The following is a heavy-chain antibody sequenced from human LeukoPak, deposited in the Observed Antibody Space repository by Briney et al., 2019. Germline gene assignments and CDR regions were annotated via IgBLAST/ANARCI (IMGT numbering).Heavy chain of an antibody. J-gene: IGHJ4*01. D-gene: IGHD6-13*01. CDR2: ISGSGGST. V-gene: IGHV3-23*01. CDR1: GFTFSSYA. Sequence: PGGSLRLSCAASGFTFSSYAMSWVRQAPGKGLEWVSAISGSGGSTYYADSVKGRFTISRDNAKNSLYLQMNSLRVEDTAVYYCAGGHSSNWFPNIDYWGHGSLVNVSS. CDR3: AGGHSSNWFPNIDY.